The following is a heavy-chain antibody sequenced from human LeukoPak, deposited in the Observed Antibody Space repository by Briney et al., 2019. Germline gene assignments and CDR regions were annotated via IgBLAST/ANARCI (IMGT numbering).Heavy chain of an antibody. J-gene: IGHJ4*02. CDR1: GYTLTELS. V-gene: IGHV1-24*01. Sequence: ASVKVSCKVSGYTLTELSMHWVRQAPGKGLEWMGGFDPEDGETIYAQKFQGRVTMTEDTSTDTAYMELSSLRSEDTAVYYCARDLRQEAPFDYWGQGTLVTVSS. CDR2: FDPEDGET. CDR3: ARDLRQEAPFDY.